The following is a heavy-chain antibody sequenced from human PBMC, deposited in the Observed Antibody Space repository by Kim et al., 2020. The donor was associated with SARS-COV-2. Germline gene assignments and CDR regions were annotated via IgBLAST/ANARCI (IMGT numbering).Heavy chain of an antibody. V-gene: IGHV3-49*02. D-gene: IGHD3-10*01. J-gene: IGHJ4*02. Sequence: YAASVKGRFTISRDDSNSIAYLQMNSLKTEDTAVYYCTRVRGVNTGRPDYWGQGTLVTVSS. CDR3: TRVRGVNTGRPDY.